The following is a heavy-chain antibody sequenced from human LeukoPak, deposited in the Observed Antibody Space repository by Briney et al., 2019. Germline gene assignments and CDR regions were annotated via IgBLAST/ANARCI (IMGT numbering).Heavy chain of an antibody. J-gene: IGHJ4*02. CDR3: ARGALKLFDY. CDR2: ISSNGGST. V-gene: IGHV3-64*01. CDR1: GFTVSSNY. Sequence: PGGSLRLSCAASGFTVSSNYMSWVRQAPGKGLEYVSAISSNGGSTYYANSVKGRFTISRDNSKNTLYLQMGSLRAEDMAVYYCARGALKLFDYWGQGTLVTVSS. D-gene: IGHD1-26*01.